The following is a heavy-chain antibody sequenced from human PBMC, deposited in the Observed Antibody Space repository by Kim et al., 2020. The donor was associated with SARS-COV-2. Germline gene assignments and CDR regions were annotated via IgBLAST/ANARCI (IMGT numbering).Heavy chain of an antibody. CDR3: ARHVGVGDPDRTGRGSESAFDI. V-gene: IGHV4-39*01. D-gene: IGHD1-26*01. J-gene: IGHJ3*02. CDR1: GGSISSSSYY. Sequence: SETLSLTCTVSGGSISSSSYYWGWIRQPPGKGLEWIGSIYYSGSTYYNPSLKSRVTISVDTSKNQFSLKLSSVTAADTAVYYCARHVGVGDPDRTGRGSESAFDIWGQGTMVTVSS. CDR2: IYYSGST.